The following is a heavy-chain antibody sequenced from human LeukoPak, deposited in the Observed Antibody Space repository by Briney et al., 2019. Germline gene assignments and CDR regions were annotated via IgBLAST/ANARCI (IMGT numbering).Heavy chain of an antibody. V-gene: IGHV4-59*08. CDR2: IYYSGST. CDR1: GGSISSYY. Sequence: KTSETLSLTCTVSGGSISSYYWSWIRQPPGKGLEWIGYIYYSGSTDYNPSLKSRVTISVDASKNQFSLKLSSVTAADTAVYHCARQGGIAVAGQGLDYWGQGTLVTVSS. CDR3: ARQGGIAVAGQGLDY. J-gene: IGHJ4*02. D-gene: IGHD6-19*01.